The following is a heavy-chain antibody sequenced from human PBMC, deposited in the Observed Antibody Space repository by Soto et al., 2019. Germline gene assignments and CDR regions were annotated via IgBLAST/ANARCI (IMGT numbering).Heavy chain of an antibody. CDR2: ISYDGSNK. J-gene: IGHJ3*02. CDR3: AKDPLPEYYSMIVVVMTPLDAFDI. CDR1: GFTFSSYG. Sequence: GGSLRLSCAASGFTFSSYGMHWVRQAPGKGLEWVAVISYDGSNKYYADSVKGRFTISRDNSKNTLYLQMNSLRAEDTAVYYCAKDPLPEYYSMIVVVMTPLDAFDIWGQGTMVTVSS. V-gene: IGHV3-30*18. D-gene: IGHD3-22*01.